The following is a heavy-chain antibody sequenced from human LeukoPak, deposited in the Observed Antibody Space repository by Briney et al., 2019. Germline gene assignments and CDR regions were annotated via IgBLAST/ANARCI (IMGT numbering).Heavy chain of an antibody. V-gene: IGHV3-74*01. CDR1: GFTFNYFW. Sequence: GGSLRLSCAASGFTFNYFWMHWVHQVPGKGLVWVSGINNDGTATYYADSVKGRFTISRDNAKNTVYLQMNGLRAEDTTVYYCATVSEYWGPGTLVSVSS. CDR3: ATVSEY. J-gene: IGHJ4*02. CDR2: INNDGTAT.